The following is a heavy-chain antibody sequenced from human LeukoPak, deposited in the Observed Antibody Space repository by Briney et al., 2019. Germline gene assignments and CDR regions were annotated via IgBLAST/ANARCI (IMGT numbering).Heavy chain of an antibody. CDR3: ARFDMESMVRGVIEKDY. J-gene: IGHJ4*02. CDR1: GGTFSSYA. Sequence: ASVKVSCKASGGTFSSYAISWVRQATGQGLEWMGWMNPNSGNTGYAQKFQGRVTMTRNTSISTAYMELSSLRSEDTAVYYCARFDMESMVRGVIEKDYWGQGTLVTVSS. V-gene: IGHV1-8*02. CDR2: MNPNSGNT. D-gene: IGHD3-10*01.